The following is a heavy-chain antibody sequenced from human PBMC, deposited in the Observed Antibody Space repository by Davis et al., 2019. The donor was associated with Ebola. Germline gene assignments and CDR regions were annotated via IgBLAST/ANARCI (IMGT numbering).Heavy chain of an antibody. CDR2: ISSSSNYI. CDR1: GFTFSSYY. CDR3: TLLQEHL. J-gene: IGHJ6*01. V-gene: IGHV3-21*01. Sequence: GESLKISCAASGFTFSSYYMNWVRQAPGKGLEWVSSISSSSNYIYYADSMKGRFTISRDNAENSLYLQMNSLHQGPIGLPPGTLLQEHLWG.